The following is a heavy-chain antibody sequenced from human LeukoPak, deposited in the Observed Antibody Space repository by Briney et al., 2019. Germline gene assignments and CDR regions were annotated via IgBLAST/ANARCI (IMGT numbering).Heavy chain of an antibody. CDR1: GFNFSTFA. Sequence: GGSLRLSCAASGFNFSTFALHWVRQAPGKGLEWMAVISYDGIKKYYADSVKGRFTISRDNSKNTLYLQMNSLRAEDTAVYYCAKDLRITMIVVDDYWGQGTLVTVSS. J-gene: IGHJ4*02. CDR3: AKDLRITMIVVDDY. V-gene: IGHV3-30-3*01. CDR2: ISYDGIKK. D-gene: IGHD3-22*01.